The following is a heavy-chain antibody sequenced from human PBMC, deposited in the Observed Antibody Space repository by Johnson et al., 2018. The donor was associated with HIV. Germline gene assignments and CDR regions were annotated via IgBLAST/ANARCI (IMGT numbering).Heavy chain of an antibody. V-gene: IGHV3-33*01. CDR2: IWFDGSNK. J-gene: IGHJ3*01. D-gene: IGHD2-21*01. CDR1: GFTFSSYG. CDR3: AIIPAGNSFAV. Sequence: QVLLVESGGGVVQPGTSLRLSCEASGFTFSSYGMHWVRQAPGKGLEWAAVIWFDGSNKYYADSVKGRFTISRDNSENTLYLQMDSLRAEDTAMYYCAIIPAGNSFAVWGQGTMVTVSS.